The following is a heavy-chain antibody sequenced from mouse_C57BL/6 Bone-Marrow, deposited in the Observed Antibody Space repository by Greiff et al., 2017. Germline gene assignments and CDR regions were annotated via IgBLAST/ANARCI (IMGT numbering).Heavy chain of an antibody. CDR2: IYPRSGNT. J-gene: IGHJ3*01. CDR3: ARLRVYYYGSSFAWFAY. V-gene: IGHV1-81*01. D-gene: IGHD1-1*01. Sequence: QVQLQQSGAELARPGASVKLSCKASGYTFTSYGISWVKQRTGQGLEWIGEIYPRSGNTYYNEKFKGKATLTADKSSSTAYMELRSLTSEDSAVYSCARLRVYYYGSSFAWFAYWGQGTLVTVSA. CDR1: GYTFTSYG.